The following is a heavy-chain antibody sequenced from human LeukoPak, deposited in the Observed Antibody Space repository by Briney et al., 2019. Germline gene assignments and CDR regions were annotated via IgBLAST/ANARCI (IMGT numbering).Heavy chain of an antibody. CDR1: GFTFGDYA. Sequence: HPGRSLRLSCTASGFTFGDYAMNWVRQAPGKGLEWVGFIRTRSYRGTTEYAASVKGRFTISRDDSKSIAYLQMSSLKTEDTAIYYCTRDRSCSSTSCSSFDSWGQGTLVTVSS. CDR3: TRDRSCSSTSCSSFDS. J-gene: IGHJ4*02. V-gene: IGHV3-49*04. D-gene: IGHD2-2*01. CDR2: IRTRSYRGTT.